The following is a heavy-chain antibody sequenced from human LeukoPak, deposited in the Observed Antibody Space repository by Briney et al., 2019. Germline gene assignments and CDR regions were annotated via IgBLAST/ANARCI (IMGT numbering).Heavy chain of an antibody. CDR1: GFTFSSYW. CDR2: IKQDGSEK. Sequence: PGGSLRLSCAASGFTFSSYWMSWVRQAPGKGLEWVANIKQDGSEKYYVDSVKGRFTISRDNAKNSLYLQMNSLRAEDTAVYYCARLKQITIFGVGPYNWFDPWGQGTLVTVSS. CDR3: ARLKQITIFGVGPYNWFDP. D-gene: IGHD3-3*01. V-gene: IGHV3-7*01. J-gene: IGHJ5*02.